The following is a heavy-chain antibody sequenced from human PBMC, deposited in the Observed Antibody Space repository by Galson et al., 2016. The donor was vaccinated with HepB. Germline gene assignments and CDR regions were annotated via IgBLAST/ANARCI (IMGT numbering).Heavy chain of an antibody. Sequence: SLRLSCAVSGFTFSSYVMTWVRQAPGKGLEWVSGISGTGGSTYYADTVKGRFTISRDNSKNTLFLQMNRLRAEDTAVYYCAKAPMDRETAATFDYWGQGTLVTVSS. J-gene: IGHJ4*02. V-gene: IGHV3-23*01. CDR1: GFTFSSYV. D-gene: IGHD2-15*01. CDR2: ISGTGGST. CDR3: AKAPMDRETAATFDY.